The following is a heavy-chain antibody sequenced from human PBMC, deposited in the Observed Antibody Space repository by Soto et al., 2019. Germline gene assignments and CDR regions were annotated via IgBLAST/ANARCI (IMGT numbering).Heavy chain of an antibody. J-gene: IGHJ4*02. V-gene: IGHV4-34*01. CDR2: VNHGGST. CDR1: GGSFSGFF. D-gene: IGHD2-15*01. Sequence: SETLSLTCAVSGGSFSGFFWGWIRQPPGKGLEWIGEVNHGGSTNYNPPLKSRVTISSDTSKNHFSLTLRSVTAADTAVYYCARAAVAAGGPFDKWGQGALVTV. CDR3: ARAAVAAGGPFDK.